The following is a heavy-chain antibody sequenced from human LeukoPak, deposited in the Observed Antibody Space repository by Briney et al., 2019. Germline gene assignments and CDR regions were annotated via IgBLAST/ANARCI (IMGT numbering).Heavy chain of an antibody. J-gene: IGHJ4*02. CDR2: IIPIFGIA. CDR1: GGTFSSYA. Sequence: SVMVSCKASGGTFSSYAISWVRQAPGQGLEWMGRIIPIFGIANYAQKFQGRVTITADKSTSTAYMELSSLRSEDTAVYYCASGVGATPSLFDYWGQGTLVTVSS. V-gene: IGHV1-69*04. D-gene: IGHD1-26*01. CDR3: ASGVGATPSLFDY.